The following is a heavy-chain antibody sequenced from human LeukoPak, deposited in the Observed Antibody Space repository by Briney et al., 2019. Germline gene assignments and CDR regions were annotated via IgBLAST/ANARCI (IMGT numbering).Heavy chain of an antibody. CDR2: IYYSGST. J-gene: IGHJ3*02. Sequence: SSETLSLTCTVSGGSISCYYWSWIRQPPGKGLEWIGYIYYSGSTNYNPSLKSRVTISVDTSKNQFSLKLSSVTAADTAVYYCARENDILTGYYFAFDIWGQGTMVTVSS. D-gene: IGHD3-9*01. V-gene: IGHV4-59*01. CDR1: GGSISCYY. CDR3: ARENDILTGYYFAFDI.